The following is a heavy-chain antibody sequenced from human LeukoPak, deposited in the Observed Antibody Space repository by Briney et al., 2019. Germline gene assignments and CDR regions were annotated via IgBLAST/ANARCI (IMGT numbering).Heavy chain of an antibody. CDR3: ARCLMVRNPNWFDP. CDR1: GGSISSGGCY. Sequence: SETLSLTCTVSGGSISSGGCYWSWIRQHPGKGLEWIGYIYYSGSTYYNPSLKSRVTISVDTSKNQFSLKLSSVTVADTAVYYCARCLMVRNPNWFDPWGQGTLVTVSS. D-gene: IGHD3-10*01. CDR2: IYYSGST. J-gene: IGHJ5*02. V-gene: IGHV4-31*03.